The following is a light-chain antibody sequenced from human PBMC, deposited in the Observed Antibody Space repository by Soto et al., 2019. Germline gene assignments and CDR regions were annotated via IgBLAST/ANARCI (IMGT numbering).Light chain of an antibody. CDR1: QSVLSSSNNKNC. Sequence: DIVMTQSPVSLAVSLGERATINCKSSQSVLSSSNNKNCLAWYQQKPGQPPRLLIYWASTRESGVPDRFSGSGSGTDFTLTISSLQAEDVAVYYCQHYYSIPWTFGQGTKVEIK. CDR2: WAS. J-gene: IGKJ1*01. V-gene: IGKV4-1*01. CDR3: QHYYSIPWT.